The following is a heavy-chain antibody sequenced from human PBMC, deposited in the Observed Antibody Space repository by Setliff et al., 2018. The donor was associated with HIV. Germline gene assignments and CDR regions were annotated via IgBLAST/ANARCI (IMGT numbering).Heavy chain of an antibody. D-gene: IGHD3-10*01. Sequence: SETLSLTCTVSGGSISRYYWSWIRPPAGKGLEWIGRIYPSGNINYNPSLKSRLTMSIDTSKNQFSLKLSSVTATDTAVYYCARDAGPHYGSGPPLEYWGQGIQVTVSS. CDR1: GGSISRYY. V-gene: IGHV4-4*07. CDR3: ARDAGPHYGSGPPLEY. CDR2: IYPSGNI. J-gene: IGHJ4*02.